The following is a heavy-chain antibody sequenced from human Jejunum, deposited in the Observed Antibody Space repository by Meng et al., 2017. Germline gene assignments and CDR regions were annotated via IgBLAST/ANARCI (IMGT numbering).Heavy chain of an antibody. CDR2: VSTDGSGR. Sequence: GGSLRLSCAASGFTFINYAMRWVRQAPGKGLEWVSSVSTDGSGRTYADSVRGRFTISRDNSKNTVYLQMNSLRAEDTAVYYCAKELFTSGRKAYSMDVWGQGTTVTVSS. D-gene: IGHD6-19*01. J-gene: IGHJ6*02. CDR3: AKELFTSGRKAYSMDV. CDR1: GFTFINYA. V-gene: IGHV3-23*01.